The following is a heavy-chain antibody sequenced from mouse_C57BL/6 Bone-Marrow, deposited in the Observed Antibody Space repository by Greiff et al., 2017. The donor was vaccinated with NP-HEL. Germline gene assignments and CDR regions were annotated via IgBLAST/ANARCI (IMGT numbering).Heavy chain of an antibody. V-gene: IGHV1-82*01. CDR1: GYAFSSSW. Sequence: QVQLQQSGPELVKPGASVKISCKASGYAFSSSWMNWVKQRPGKGLEWIGRIYPGDGDTNYNGKFKGKATLTADKSSSTAYMQLSSLTSEDSAVYFCARKGIRKYFDVWGTGTTVTVSS. CDR2: IYPGDGDT. D-gene: IGHD2-4*01. J-gene: IGHJ1*03. CDR3: ARKGIRKYFDV.